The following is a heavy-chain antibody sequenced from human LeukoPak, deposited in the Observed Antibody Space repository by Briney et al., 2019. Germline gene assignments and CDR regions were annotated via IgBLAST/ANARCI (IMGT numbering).Heavy chain of an antibody. J-gene: IGHJ4*02. V-gene: IGHV1-8*01. CDR2: MNPYSGNT. CDR3: ARGTSGKSYGYGDN. Sequence: ASVKVSCQASGYTFVDYDINWVRQAPGQGPEWMGWMNPYSGNTAYAQKFQGRVSMTRDTSINIAYMELTGLGSEDTAVYYCARGTSGKSYGYGDNWGRGTLVTVPS. CDR1: GYTFVDYD. D-gene: IGHD5-18*01.